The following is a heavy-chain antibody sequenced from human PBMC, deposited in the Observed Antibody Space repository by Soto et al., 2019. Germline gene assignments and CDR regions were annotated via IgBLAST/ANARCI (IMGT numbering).Heavy chain of an antibody. Sequence: GSLRLSCAASGFTFSSYAMSWVRQAPGKGLEWVSAISGSGGSTYYADSVKGRFTISRDNSKNTLYLQMNSLRAEDTAVYYCAILPFNTKKIPGSSDYWGQGTLVTVSS. CDR2: ISGSGGST. CDR3: AILPFNTKKIPGSSDY. J-gene: IGHJ4*02. V-gene: IGHV3-23*01. D-gene: IGHD3-3*01. CDR1: GFTFSSYA.